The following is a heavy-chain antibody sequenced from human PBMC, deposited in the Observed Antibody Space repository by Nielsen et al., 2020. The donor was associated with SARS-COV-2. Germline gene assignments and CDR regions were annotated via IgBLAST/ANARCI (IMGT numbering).Heavy chain of an antibody. CDR1: GFTFSSYW. CDR2: INSDGSST. J-gene: IGHJ4*02. CDR3: ARDGIVELDY. V-gene: IGHV3-74*01. D-gene: IGHD2-21*01. Sequence: GESLKISCAASGFTFSSYWMHWVRQAPGKGLVWVSRINSDGSSTSYADSVKGRFTIPRDNAKNTLYLQMNSLRAEDTAVYYCARDGIVELDYWGQGTLVTVSS.